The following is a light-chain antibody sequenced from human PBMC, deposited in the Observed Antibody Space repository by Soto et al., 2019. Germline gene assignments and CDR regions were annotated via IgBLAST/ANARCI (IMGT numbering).Light chain of an antibody. Sequence: EIAMTQSPATLSVSPGERATLTCRTSQSVSRDLAWYQQKPGQSPRLLIYDTSNRATGIPARFSGSGSGTDFTLTISSLEPEDFAVYYCQQRSNWPLITFGQGTRLAIK. CDR3: QQRSNWPLIT. J-gene: IGKJ5*01. V-gene: IGKV3-11*01. CDR1: QSVSRD. CDR2: DTS.